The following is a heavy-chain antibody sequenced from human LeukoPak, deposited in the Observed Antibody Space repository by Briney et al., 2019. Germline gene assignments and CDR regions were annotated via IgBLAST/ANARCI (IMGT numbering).Heavy chain of an antibody. V-gene: IGHV3-9*01. CDR1: GFIFDDIA. CDR2: ISWSSETI. CDR3: VKEGYCSSSSCYREFDY. Sequence: GGSLRLSCAASGFIFDDIAMHWVRQAPGKGLEWVSGISWSSETIGYADSVKGRFSISRDNAKKSLYLQMDSLKTEATALYFCVKEGYCSSSSCYREFDYWGQGTLVTVAS. D-gene: IGHD2-2*01. J-gene: IGHJ4*02.